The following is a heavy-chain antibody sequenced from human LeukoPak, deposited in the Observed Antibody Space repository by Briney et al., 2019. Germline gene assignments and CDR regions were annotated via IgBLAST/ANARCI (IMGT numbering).Heavy chain of an antibody. V-gene: IGHV5-51*01. Sequence: GESLKISCKGSGYSFTSYWIGWVRQMPGKGLEWMGIIYPGDSDTRYSPSFQDQVTISADKSISTACLQWSSLKASDTAMYYCARMRGYDFWSGPDDAFDIWGQGTMVTVSS. CDR1: GYSFTSYW. CDR2: IYPGDSDT. CDR3: ARMRGYDFWSGPDDAFDI. D-gene: IGHD3-3*01. J-gene: IGHJ3*02.